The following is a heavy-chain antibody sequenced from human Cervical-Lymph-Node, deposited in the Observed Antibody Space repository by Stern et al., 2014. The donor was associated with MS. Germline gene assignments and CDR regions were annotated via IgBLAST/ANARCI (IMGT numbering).Heavy chain of an antibody. V-gene: IGHV5-51*01. CDR2: IYPRDSDT. CDR1: GYSFSTYW. D-gene: IGHD4-17*01. CDR3: ARLTPHYDQIDY. Sequence: DQLVQSGPEMRKPGESLKISCKGFGYSFSTYWIGWMRQMPGKGLEWLGIIYPRDSDTRYSPFFQDQVTISADKAINTVYLKWSSLKASDTAMYYCARLTPHYDQIDYWGQGTLVTVSS. J-gene: IGHJ4*02.